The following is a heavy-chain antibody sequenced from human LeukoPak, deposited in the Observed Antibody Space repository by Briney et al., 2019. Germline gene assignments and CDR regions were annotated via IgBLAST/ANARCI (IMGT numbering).Heavy chain of an antibody. D-gene: IGHD2-2*01. CDR1: GFTVSGNY. V-gene: IGHV3-53*01. J-gene: IGHJ3*02. CDR2: NGRGAAT. Sequence: PGGSLRLSCAVSGFTVSGNYMSWVRQAPGKGLEWVSSVNGRGAATFYADSVRGRFTISRDNSQNILFLKMNSLRVDDTAVYFCAKDIRYEDYAYDIWGQGTMVTVSS. CDR3: AKDIRYEDYAYDI.